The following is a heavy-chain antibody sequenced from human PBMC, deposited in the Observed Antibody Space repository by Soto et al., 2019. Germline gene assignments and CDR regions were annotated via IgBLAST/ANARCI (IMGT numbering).Heavy chain of an antibody. J-gene: IGHJ2*01. CDR1: GGTFSSYT. V-gene: IGHV1-69*02. D-gene: IGHD1-26*01. CDR2: IIPILGIA. CDR3: AGVDDLLQWYFDL. Sequence: QVQLVQSGAEVKKPGSSVKVSCKASGGTFSSYTISWVRQAPGQGLEWMGRIIPILGIANYAQKFQGRVTITADKSTITAYMELSSLESEDTAVYYCAGVDDLLQWYFDLWGRGTLVTVCS.